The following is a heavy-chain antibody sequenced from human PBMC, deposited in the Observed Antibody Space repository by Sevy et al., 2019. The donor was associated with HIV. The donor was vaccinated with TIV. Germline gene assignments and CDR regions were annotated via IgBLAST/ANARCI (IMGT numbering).Heavy chain of an antibody. CDR1: GGTFSSYA. Sequence: ASVKVSCKASGGTFSSYAISWVRQASGQGLEWMGGIVPIFGTVNYAQKFQGRLTIAADESTSSAYMELSSLRSEDTAVYYCARFRGVATSLNYFDYWGQGTLVTVSS. CDR2: IVPIFGTV. D-gene: IGHD5-12*01. J-gene: IGHJ4*02. V-gene: IGHV1-69*13. CDR3: ARFRGVATSLNYFDY.